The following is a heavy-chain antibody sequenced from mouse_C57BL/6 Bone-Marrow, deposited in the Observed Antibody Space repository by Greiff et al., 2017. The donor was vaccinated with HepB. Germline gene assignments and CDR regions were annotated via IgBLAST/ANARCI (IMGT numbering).Heavy chain of an antibody. Sequence: EVQVVESGGGLVQPKGSLKLSCAASGFTFNTYAMHWVRQAPGKGLEWVARIRSKSSNYATYYADSVKDRFTISRDDSQSMLYLQMNNLKTEDTAMYYCVRGRYSKSYWYFDVWGTVTTVTVSS. V-gene: IGHV10-3*01. J-gene: IGHJ1*03. CDR3: VRGRYSKSYWYFDV. CDR1: GFTFNTYA. CDR2: IRSKSSNYAT. D-gene: IGHD2-5*01.